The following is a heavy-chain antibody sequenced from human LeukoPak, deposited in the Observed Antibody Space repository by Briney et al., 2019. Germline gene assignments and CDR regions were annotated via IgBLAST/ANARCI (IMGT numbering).Heavy chain of an antibody. CDR3: ARERRYNWNDDY. CDR1: GGSISSYY. CDR2: IYYSGST. V-gene: IGHV4-59*01. D-gene: IGHD1-1*01. J-gene: IGHJ4*02. Sequence: PSETLSLTCTVSGGSISSYYWSWIRQPPGKGLEWIGYIYYSGSTNYNPSLKSRVTISVDTSKNQFSLKLSPVTAADTAVYYCARERRYNWNDDYWGQGTLVTVSS.